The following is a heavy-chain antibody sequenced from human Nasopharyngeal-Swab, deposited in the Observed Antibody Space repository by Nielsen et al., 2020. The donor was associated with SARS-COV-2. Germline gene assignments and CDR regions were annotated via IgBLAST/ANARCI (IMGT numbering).Heavy chain of an antibody. D-gene: IGHD3-16*01. CDR3: ARDSIYYNYKDV. CDR2: IYSTEIT. V-gene: IGHV4-59*11. Sequence: SETLSLTCTVSGGSIVSHYWNWIRLSPGKGLEWIGYIYSTEITKYNPSLGSRVTMSGDTSKNQVYLKLESLTAADTAVYYCARDSIYYNYKDVWGTGTTVTVSS. J-gene: IGHJ6*04. CDR1: GGSIVSHY.